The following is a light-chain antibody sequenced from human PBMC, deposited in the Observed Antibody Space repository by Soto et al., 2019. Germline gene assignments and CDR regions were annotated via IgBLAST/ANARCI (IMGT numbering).Light chain of an antibody. CDR3: SSYAGSNNPYV. CDR2: EVS. CDR1: SSDVGSYNC. Sequence: QSVLTQPPSASGSPGQSVTVSCTGTSSDVGSYNCVSWYQQHPGKAPKLMIYEVSKRPSGVPDRFSGSKSGFTASLTVSGLQAEDEADYYCSSYAGSNNPYVFGTGTKVTVL. J-gene: IGLJ1*01. V-gene: IGLV2-8*01.